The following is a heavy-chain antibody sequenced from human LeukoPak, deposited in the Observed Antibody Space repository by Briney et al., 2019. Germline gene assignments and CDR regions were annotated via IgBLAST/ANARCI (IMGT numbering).Heavy chain of an antibody. CDR3: ARSPKGPLRRSNWFDP. J-gene: IGHJ5*02. CDR2: IYTSGST. CDR1: GGSISSYH. D-gene: IGHD4-17*01. Sequence: PSETLSLTCTVSGGSISSYHWSWIRQPAGKGLEWIGRIYTSGSTNYNPSLKSRVTMSVDTSKNQFSLKLSSVTAADTAVYYCARSPKGPLRRSNWFDPWGQGTLVTVSS. V-gene: IGHV4-4*07.